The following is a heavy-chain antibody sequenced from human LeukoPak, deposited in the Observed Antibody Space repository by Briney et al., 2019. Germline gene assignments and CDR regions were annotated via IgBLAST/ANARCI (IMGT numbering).Heavy chain of an antibody. V-gene: IGHV4-61*02. Sequence: PSETLSLTCTVSGGSISSGSYYWSWIRQPAGKGLEWIGRIYTSGSTNYNPSLKSRVTISVDTSKNQFSLKLSSVTAADTAVYYCARGDYYDSSGSREYYYYYMDVWGKGTTVTVSS. J-gene: IGHJ6*03. D-gene: IGHD3-22*01. CDR1: GGSISSGSYY. CDR3: ARGDYYDSSGSREYYYYYMDV. CDR2: IYTSGST.